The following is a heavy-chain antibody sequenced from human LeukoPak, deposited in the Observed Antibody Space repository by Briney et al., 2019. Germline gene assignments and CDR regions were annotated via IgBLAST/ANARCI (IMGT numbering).Heavy chain of an antibody. J-gene: IGHJ4*02. CDR3: ARVVGATSIDY. CDR2: IKHRGRS. V-gene: IGHV4-38-2*02. D-gene: IGHD2-15*01. CDR1: GSSISSDYY. Sequence: SETLSLTCSVSGSSISSDYYWGWVRQPPGKGLEWIGSIKHRGRSYYNPSLKSRVTISVDTSKNQFSLQLSSVTGADTAVYYCARVVGATSIDYCGQGILVTVSS.